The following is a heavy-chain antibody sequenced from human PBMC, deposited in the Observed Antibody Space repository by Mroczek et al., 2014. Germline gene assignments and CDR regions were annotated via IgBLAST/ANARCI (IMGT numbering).Heavy chain of an antibody. CDR3: TTDTYYDFWSGYYSSIDY. CDR2: IKSKTDGGTT. D-gene: IGHD3-3*01. J-gene: IGHJ4*02. CDR1: GFTFSNAW. V-gene: IGHV3-15*01. Sequence: VQLVQSGGGLVKPGGSLRLSCAASGFTFSNAWMSWVRQAPGKGLEWVGRIKSKTDGGTTDYAAPVKGRFTISRDDSKNTLYLQMNSLKTEDTAVYYCTTDTYYDFWSGYYSSIDYWGQGTLVTVSS.